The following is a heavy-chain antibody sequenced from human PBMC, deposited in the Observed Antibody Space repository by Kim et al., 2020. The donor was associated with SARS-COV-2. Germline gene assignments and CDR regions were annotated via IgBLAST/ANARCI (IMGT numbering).Heavy chain of an antibody. CDR3: TTLISAAGRGY. CDR1: GFTFSNVW. D-gene: IGHD6-13*01. J-gene: IGHJ4*02. CDR2: IKSKTDGEAT. Sequence: GGSLRLSCAASGFTFSNVWMSWVRQAPGRGLEWVGRIKSKTDGEATDYAAPVKGRFTMSRDDAKNTLHLQMNSLETEDTGVYYSTTLISAAGRGYWGQGTLLTVSS. V-gene: IGHV3-15*01.